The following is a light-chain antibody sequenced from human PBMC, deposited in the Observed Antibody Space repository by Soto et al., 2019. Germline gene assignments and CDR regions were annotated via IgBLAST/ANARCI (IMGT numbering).Light chain of an antibody. V-gene: IGKV3-11*01. CDR2: DAS. CDR3: KQRSNWIT. CDR1: QSVSSY. Sequence: IVLTQSPATLSLSPGERATLSCRASQSVSSYLAWYQQKPGQAPRLLIYDASNRATGIPARFSGSGSGTDFTLTISSLEPEDFAVYYCKQRSNWITFGQGTRLEIK. J-gene: IGKJ5*01.